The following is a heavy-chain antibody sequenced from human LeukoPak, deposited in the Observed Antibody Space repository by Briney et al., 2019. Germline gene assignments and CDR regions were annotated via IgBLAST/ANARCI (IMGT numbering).Heavy chain of an antibody. D-gene: IGHD6-19*01. J-gene: IGHJ4*02. CDR2: ISYTGST. CDR3: ARAVTGTSMVDY. Sequence: SETLSLTCTLSGGSIGGEHWSWIRQAPGKGLEWIGYISYTGSTSYNPSIRNRVTISLHTSENQFSLRLTSVTAADTAVYYCARAVTGTSMVDYWGQGTLVAVSS. V-gene: IGHV4-59*08. CDR1: GGSIGGEH.